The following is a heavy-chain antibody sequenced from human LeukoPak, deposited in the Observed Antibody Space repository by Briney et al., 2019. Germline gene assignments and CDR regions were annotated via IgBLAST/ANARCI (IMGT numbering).Heavy chain of an antibody. V-gene: IGHV3-72*01. CDR2: ITNKANGYST. CDR1: GFTFTDHY. J-gene: IGHJ4*02. Sequence: AGGSLRLSCAASGFTFTDHYMDWDRQAPGKGLEWVGRITNKANGYSTDYATSVKGRFTISRDDSENSVYLQMNSLKTDDTAMYYCARSTRGSLDYWGQGTLVTVSS. D-gene: IGHD2-2*01. CDR3: ARSTRGSLDY.